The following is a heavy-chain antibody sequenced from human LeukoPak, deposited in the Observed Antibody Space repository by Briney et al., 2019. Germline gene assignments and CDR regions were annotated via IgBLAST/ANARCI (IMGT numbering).Heavy chain of an antibody. CDR1: GGTFSSYA. Sequence: SVKVSCKASGGTFSSYAISWVRQAPGQGLEWMGRIIPIFGTANYAQKFQGRVTVTTDESTSTAYMELSSLRSEDMAVYYCARAYYDSSGYYLFFGYWGQGTLVTVSS. CDR3: ARAYYDSSGYYLFFGY. J-gene: IGHJ4*02. CDR2: IIPIFGTA. D-gene: IGHD3-22*01. V-gene: IGHV1-69*05.